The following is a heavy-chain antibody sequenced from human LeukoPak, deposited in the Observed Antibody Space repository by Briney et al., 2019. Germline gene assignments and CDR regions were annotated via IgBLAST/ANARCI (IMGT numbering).Heavy chain of an antibody. CDR1: RFTFSSSA. D-gene: IGHD2-15*01. V-gene: IGHV3-23*01. CDR2: ISGSGGST. CDR3: AKDRVMDCTGGTCYSWYLVGDAFDI. J-gene: IGHJ3*02. Sequence: GGSLRLSCAASRFTFSSSAMSWVRQAPGKGLEWVSTISGSGGSTYYADSVKGRFTISRDNSKNTLYLQMNSLRAEDTAVYYCAKDRVMDCTGGTCYSWYLVGDAFDIWGQGTMVTVSS.